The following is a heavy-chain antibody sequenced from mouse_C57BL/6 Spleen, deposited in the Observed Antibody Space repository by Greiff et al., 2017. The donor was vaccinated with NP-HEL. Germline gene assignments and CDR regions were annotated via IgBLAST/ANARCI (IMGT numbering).Heavy chain of an antibody. J-gene: IGHJ4*01. V-gene: IGHV7-3*01. CDR2: IRNKANGYTT. CDR1: GFTFTDYY. Sequence: EVQVVESGGGLVQPGGSLSLSCAASGFTFTDYYMSWVRQPPGKALEWLGFIRNKANGYTTEYSASVKGRFTISRDNSQSILYLQMNALRAEDSATYYCARYIGRGYAMDYWGQGTSVTVSS. CDR3: ARYIGRGYAMDY. D-gene: IGHD1-1*01.